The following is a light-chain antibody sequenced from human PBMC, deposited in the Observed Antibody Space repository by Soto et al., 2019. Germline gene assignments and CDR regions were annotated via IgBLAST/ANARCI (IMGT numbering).Light chain of an antibody. V-gene: IGKV3D-15*01. Sequence: ETVMTQSPATLSVSPGERVTLSCRASQSISTKLAWYQQKPGQAPRLLISGASKRATGIPARFSGSGSGTEFTLTISSLQSEDFAAYYCQQYNNWPPITFGQGTRLEIK. CDR3: QQYNNWPPIT. J-gene: IGKJ5*01. CDR1: QSISTK. CDR2: GAS.